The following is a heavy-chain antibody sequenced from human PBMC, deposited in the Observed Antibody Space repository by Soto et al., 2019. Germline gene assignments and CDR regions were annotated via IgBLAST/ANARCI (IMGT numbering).Heavy chain of an antibody. CDR3: TRATVGTYYFDY. CDR1: GFTFSDHY. J-gene: IGHJ4*02. D-gene: IGHD3-16*01. Sequence: EVQLVESGGALVQPRGSLRLSCAASGFTFSDHYMDWVRQAPGKGLEWVGRTRDKTHSYTTEYAASVKGRFTISRDDSKSSLYLQMNSLKTEDTAVYYCTRATVGTYYFDYWGQGTLVTVSS. V-gene: IGHV3-72*01. CDR2: TRDKTHSYTT.